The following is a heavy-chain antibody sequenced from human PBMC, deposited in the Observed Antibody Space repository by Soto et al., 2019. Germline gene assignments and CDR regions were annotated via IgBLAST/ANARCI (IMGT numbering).Heavy chain of an antibody. CDR1: GDSMNNNNW. CDR2: IYHSGAA. Sequence: QVQLQESGPGLVKPSGTLSLTCAVSGDSMNNNNWWSWVRQSPRKGLEGIAEIYHSGAANDNPSLHSRVTISIDKSEKQFSLKLNSVTAADTAVYYCARAGLGLAFDSWGQGALVTVSS. CDR3: ARAGLGLAFDS. J-gene: IGHJ5*01. D-gene: IGHD6-19*01. V-gene: IGHV4-4*02.